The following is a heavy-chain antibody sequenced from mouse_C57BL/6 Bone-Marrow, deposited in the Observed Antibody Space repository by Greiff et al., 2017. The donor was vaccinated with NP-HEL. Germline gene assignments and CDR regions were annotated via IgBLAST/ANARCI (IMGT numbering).Heavy chain of an antibody. D-gene: IGHD1-1*01. CDR2: IDPSDSYT. V-gene: IGHV1-59*01. Sequence: QVQLQQPGAELARPGTSVKLSCKASGYTFTSYWMHWVKQRPGQGLEWIGVIDPSDSYTNYNQKFKGKATLTVDTSSSTAYMQLSSLTSEDSADYYCARGADYYGSRGDYWGQGTTLTVSS. CDR1: GYTFTSYW. CDR3: ARGADYYGSRGDY. J-gene: IGHJ2*01.